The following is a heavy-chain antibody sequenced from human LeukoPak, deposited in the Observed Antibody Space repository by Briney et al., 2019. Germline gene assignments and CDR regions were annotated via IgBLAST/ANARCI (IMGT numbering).Heavy chain of an antibody. CDR2: ISGSGGST. Sequence: GGSLRLSCAASGFTFSSYAMSWVRQAPGKGLEWVSAISGSGGSTYYADSVKGRFTISRDNSKNTLYLQMNSLRAEDTAVYYCAKDLNKYDIKYYYYMDVWGKGTTVNVSS. V-gene: IGHV3-23*01. J-gene: IGHJ6*03. CDR3: AKDLNKYDIKYYYYMDV. CDR1: GFTFSSYA. D-gene: IGHD1-1*01.